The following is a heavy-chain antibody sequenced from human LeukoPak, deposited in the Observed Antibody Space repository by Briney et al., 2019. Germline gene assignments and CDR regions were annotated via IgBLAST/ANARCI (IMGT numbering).Heavy chain of an antibody. Sequence: GGSLRLSCAASGFTFSSYSMNWVRQAPGKGLQWVSSISSSSSFIYYADSVKGRFTISRDNAKNSLYLQMNSLRAEDTAVYYCARERGPFDAFDIWGQGTMVTVSS. J-gene: IGHJ3*02. V-gene: IGHV3-21*01. CDR1: GFTFSSYS. CDR3: ARERGPFDAFDI. CDR2: ISSSSSFI.